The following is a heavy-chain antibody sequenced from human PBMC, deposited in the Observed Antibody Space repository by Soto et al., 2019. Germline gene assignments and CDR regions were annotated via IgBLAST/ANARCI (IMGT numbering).Heavy chain of an antibody. Sequence: EVQLVESGGDLVQPGRSLRPSCAASGFAFDNFAMHWVRQPPGKGLEWVSGISWNSGSIGYADSVKGRFTISRDNAKNSLYLQMISLRTEDTALYYCAKGVLAPTGPQDSWGQGTLVTVSS. CDR1: GFAFDNFA. J-gene: IGHJ4*02. V-gene: IGHV3-9*01. CDR2: ISWNSGSI. CDR3: AKGVLAPTGPQDS. D-gene: IGHD6-13*01.